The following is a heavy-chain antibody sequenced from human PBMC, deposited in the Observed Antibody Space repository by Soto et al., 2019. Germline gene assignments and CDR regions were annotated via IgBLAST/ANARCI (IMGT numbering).Heavy chain of an antibody. V-gene: IGHV4-39*01. CDR2: IYYSGST. J-gene: IGHJ6*02. CDR1: GGSISSSSYY. D-gene: IGHD3-9*01. CDR3: ARHGGSYYDILTGYSPDYYYYGMDV. Sequence: QLQLQESGPGLVKPSETLSLTCTVSGGSISSSSYYWGWIRQPPGKGLEWIGSIYYSGSTYYNPSLKSRATISVDTSKNQFSLKLSSVTAADTAVYYCARHGGSYYDILTGYSPDYYYYGMDVWGQGTTVTVSS.